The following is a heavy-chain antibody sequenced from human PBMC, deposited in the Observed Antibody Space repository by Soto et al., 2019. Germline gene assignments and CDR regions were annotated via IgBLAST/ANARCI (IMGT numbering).Heavy chain of an antibody. CDR2: VYPSDSDA. D-gene: IGHD3-9*01. CDR1: GYTFTNYW. J-gene: IGHJ4*02. Sequence: GESLKISCQGSGYTFTNYWIGWVRQRPGKGLEWKGIVYPSDSDARYTPSFQGRVTISADKSIKTAYLHWSRLEASDTAIYYCARCVFLTRIGFYIDYWGLGTLVTVSS. V-gene: IGHV5-51*01. CDR3: ARCVFLTRIGFYIDY.